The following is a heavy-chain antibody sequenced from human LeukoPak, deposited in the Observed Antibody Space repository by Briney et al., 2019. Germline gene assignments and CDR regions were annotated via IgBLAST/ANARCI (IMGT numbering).Heavy chain of an antibody. CDR2: IYPGDSDT. J-gene: IGHJ3*02. V-gene: IGHV5-51*01. Sequence: GESLKISCKGSGYSFTSYWIGWVRQMPGKGLEWMGIIYPGDSDTRYSPSFRGQVTISADKSISTAYLQWSSLKDSDTAMYYCARTFPYCSGGSCYGDAFDIWGQGTMVTVSS. CDR1: GYSFTSYW. D-gene: IGHD2-15*01. CDR3: ARTFPYCSGGSCYGDAFDI.